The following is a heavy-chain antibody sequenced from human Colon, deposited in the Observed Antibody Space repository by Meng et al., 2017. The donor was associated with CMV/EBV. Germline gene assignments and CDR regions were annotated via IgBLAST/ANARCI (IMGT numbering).Heavy chain of an antibody. Sequence: AHGFTLSSHATHWVRQAPGKGLGWVAVISAGGTNNHYADSVKGRFAISRDNSKNTLYLQMSSLRLEDTAVYYCAKVSGYTSGWPLDYWGQGTLVTVSS. D-gene: IGHD6-19*01. CDR3: AKVSGYTSGWPLDY. CDR1: GFTLSSHA. V-gene: IGHV3-30*18. CDR2: ISAGGTNN. J-gene: IGHJ4*02.